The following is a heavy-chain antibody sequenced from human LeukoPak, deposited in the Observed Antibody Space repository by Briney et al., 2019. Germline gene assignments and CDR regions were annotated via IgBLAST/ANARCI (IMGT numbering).Heavy chain of an antibody. CDR3: ARGLQLWFGDWYFDL. V-gene: IGHV7-4-1*02. D-gene: IGHD3-10*01. J-gene: IGHJ2*01. CDR1: GYTFTSYG. Sequence: ASVKVSCKASGYTFTSYGISWVRQAPGQGLEWMGWINTNTGNPTYAQGFTGRFVFSLDTSVSTAYLQISSLKAEDTAVYYCARGLQLWFGDWYFDLWGRGTLVTVSS. CDR2: INTNTGNP.